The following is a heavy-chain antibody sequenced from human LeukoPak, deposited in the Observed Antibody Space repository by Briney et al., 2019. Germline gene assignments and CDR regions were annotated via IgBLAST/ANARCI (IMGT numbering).Heavy chain of an antibody. J-gene: IGHJ4*02. D-gene: IGHD5-18*01. CDR1: GGSFSGYY. CDR2: INHSGST. Sequence: PSETLSLTCAVYGGSFSGYYWSWIRQPPGKGLEWIGEINHSGSTNYNPSLKSRVTISVDTSKNQFSLKLSSVTAADTAVYYCARVLRYGPNDYWGQGTLVTVSS. V-gene: IGHV4-34*01. CDR3: ARVLRYGPNDY.